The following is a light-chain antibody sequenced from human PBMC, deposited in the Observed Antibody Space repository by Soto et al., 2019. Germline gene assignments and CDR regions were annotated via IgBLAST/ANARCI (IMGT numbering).Light chain of an antibody. Sequence: EIVMTQSPGALSLSRGERATLCCRASQTIDTNLAWYQQKPGQAPRLLIFGASTRATGIPARFSGSGSGTEFSLTITSLQSEDFALYYCQQYNNRPPWTFGQGTKVDI. CDR2: GAS. CDR1: QTIDTN. J-gene: IGKJ1*01. CDR3: QQYNNRPPWT. V-gene: IGKV3-15*01.